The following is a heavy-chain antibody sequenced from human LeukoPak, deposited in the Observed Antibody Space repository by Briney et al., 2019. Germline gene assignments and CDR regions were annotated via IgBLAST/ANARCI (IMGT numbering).Heavy chain of an antibody. CDR1: GGTFSSYA. Sequence: ASVKVSCKASGGTFSSYAISWVRQAPGQGLEWMGWINPNSGGTNYAQKFQGRVTMTRDTSISTAYMELSSLRSDETAVYYCARVNGPTYYFDYWGQGTLVTVSS. D-gene: IGHD4-17*01. CDR3: ARVNGPTYYFDY. J-gene: IGHJ4*02. CDR2: INPNSGGT. V-gene: IGHV1-2*02.